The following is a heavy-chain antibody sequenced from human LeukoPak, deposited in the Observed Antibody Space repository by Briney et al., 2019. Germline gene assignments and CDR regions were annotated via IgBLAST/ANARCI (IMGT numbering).Heavy chain of an antibody. V-gene: IGHV1-69*13. D-gene: IGHD3-22*01. CDR3: ARVVYYDSSGYLDY. CDR1: GGTFSSYA. Sequence: SVTVSCTASGGTFSSYAISWVRQAPGQGLEWMGGIIPIFGTANYAQKFQGRATITADESTSTAYMELSSLRSEDTAVYYCARVVYYDSSGYLDYWGQGTLVTVSS. CDR2: IIPIFGTA. J-gene: IGHJ4*02.